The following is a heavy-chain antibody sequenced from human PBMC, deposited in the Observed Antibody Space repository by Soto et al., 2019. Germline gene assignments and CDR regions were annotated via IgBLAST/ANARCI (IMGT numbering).Heavy chain of an antibody. CDR1: GGSISSSSYY. Sequence: SETLSLTCTVSGGSISSSSYYWGWIRQPPGKGLEWIGSIYYSGSTYYNPSLKSRVTISVDTSKNQFSRKLSSVTAADTAVYYCARRSRYSSSSTEVAVPNYYYYYMDVWGKGTTVTVSS. J-gene: IGHJ6*03. V-gene: IGHV4-39*01. CDR2: IYYSGST. D-gene: IGHD6-6*01. CDR3: ARRSRYSSSSTEVAVPNYYYYYMDV.